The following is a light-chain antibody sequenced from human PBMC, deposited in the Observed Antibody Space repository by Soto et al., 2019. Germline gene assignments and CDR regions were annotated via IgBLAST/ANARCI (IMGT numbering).Light chain of an antibody. V-gene: IGKV1-5*01. J-gene: IGKJ1*01. CDR3: LQYNSPPLT. Sequence: DIQMTKSPPTLSASVGDRVTITCRASQSISTWLAWYQQKPGKAPKLLIYGASILQNGVPSRFGGSGSGTEFTLTISSLQPEDFATYYCLQYNSPPLTFGQGTKVDI. CDR1: QSISTW. CDR2: GAS.